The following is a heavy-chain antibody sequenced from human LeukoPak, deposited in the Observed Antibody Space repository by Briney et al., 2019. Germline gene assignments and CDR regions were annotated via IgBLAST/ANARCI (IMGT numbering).Heavy chain of an antibody. J-gene: IGHJ6*03. CDR1: GGSISSYY. V-gene: IGHV4-4*09. D-gene: IGHD6-13*01. CDR2: IYTSGST. CDR3: AGQTAALLTYYYYMDV. Sequence: SETLSLTCTVSGGSISSYYWSWIRQPPGKGLEWIGYIYTSGSTNYNPSLKSRVTISVDTSKNQFSLKLSSVTAADTAVYYCAGQTAALLTYYYYMDVWGKGTTVTVSS.